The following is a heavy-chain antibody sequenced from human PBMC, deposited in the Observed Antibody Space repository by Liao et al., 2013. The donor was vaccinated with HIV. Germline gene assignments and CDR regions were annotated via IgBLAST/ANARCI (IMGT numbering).Heavy chain of an antibody. D-gene: IGHD3-3*01. Sequence: QVQLLESGPGLVKPSQTLSLTCTVSGASNSSGSYYWSWIRQPAGKGLEWIGRIYTSGSTNYSPSLKSRVTISIDTSKKQFSLNLTSVTAADTAVYYCASTYYDFCTAYYVPYWGQGALVTVSS. CDR3: ASTYYDFCTAYYVPY. CDR1: GASNSSGSYY. CDR2: IYTSGST. J-gene: IGHJ4*02. V-gene: IGHV4-61*02.